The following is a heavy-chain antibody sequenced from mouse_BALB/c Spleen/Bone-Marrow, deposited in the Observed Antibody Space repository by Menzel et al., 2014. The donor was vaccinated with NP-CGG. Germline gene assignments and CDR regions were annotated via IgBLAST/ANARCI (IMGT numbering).Heavy chain of an antibody. D-gene: IGHD3-3*01. J-gene: IGHJ2*01. CDR2: ISGSGSST. Sequence: EVKLVESGGGLVQPGGSLKLSCAASGFTFSGYGMSWVRQTPDKGLELVATISGSGSSTYYPDSVKGRFTIPRDNARNTLYLQMSSLKSEDTAMYYCARGRDWFDYWGQGTTLTVSS. CDR3: ARGRDWFDY. CDR1: GFTFSGYG. V-gene: IGHV5-6-3*01.